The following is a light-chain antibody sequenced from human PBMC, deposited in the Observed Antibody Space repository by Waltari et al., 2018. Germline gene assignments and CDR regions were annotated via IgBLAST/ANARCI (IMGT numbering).Light chain of an antibody. CDR3: QSTDNSNTYWV. Sequence: SYELTQPPSVSVSPGQTARITCSGDALSQQYGCWYQQKAGQAPVLVINKDNERPSGIPERFSGSGSGTTVTLTISGVQAEDEADYYCQSTDNSNTYWVFGGGTKLTVL. J-gene: IGLJ3*02. CDR2: KDN. CDR1: ALSQQY. V-gene: IGLV3-25*03.